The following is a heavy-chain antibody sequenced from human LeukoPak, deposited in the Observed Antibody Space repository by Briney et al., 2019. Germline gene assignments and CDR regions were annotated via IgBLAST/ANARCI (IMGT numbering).Heavy chain of an antibody. CDR2: IYSDGRTT. V-gene: IGHV3-74*01. CDR3: ARVAAGTLPRITGTTGNDY. CDR1: GFIFSSFW. J-gene: IGHJ4*02. D-gene: IGHD1-7*01. Sequence: PGGSLRLSCAASGFIFSSFWMHWVRQVPGKGLVWVSHIYSDGRTTDYADSVRGRFTISRDNAKNTLYLQMNRLTVEDTAVYYCARVAAGTLPRITGTTGNDYWGQGTLVTVSS.